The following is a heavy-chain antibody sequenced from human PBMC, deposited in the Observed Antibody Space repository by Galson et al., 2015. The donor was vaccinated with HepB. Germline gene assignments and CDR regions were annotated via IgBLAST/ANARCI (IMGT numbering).Heavy chain of an antibody. CDR2: TYYRSKWYK. CDR3: AYGVDV. V-gene: IGHV6-1*01. Sequence: CAISGDSVSSNSAVWNWIRQSPSRGLEWLGRTYYRSKWYKDYALFVKSRITINADTSRNQISLRLNSMTPEDTAVYYCAYGVDVWGQGTTVTVSS. J-gene: IGHJ6*02. CDR1: GDSVSSNSAV.